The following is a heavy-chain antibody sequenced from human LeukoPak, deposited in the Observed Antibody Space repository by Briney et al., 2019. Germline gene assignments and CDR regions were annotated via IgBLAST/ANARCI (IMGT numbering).Heavy chain of an antibody. Sequence: GGSLRLSCAASGFTFSTYWMTWIRQAPGKGLEWVAIIKPDGSEKYYVDSVKGRFTISRDNAENSLFLQMNGLRPEDTAVFYCARGQYTDGLSYWGQGTLVTVSS. J-gene: IGHJ4*02. V-gene: IGHV3-7*03. CDR3: ARGQYTDGLSY. D-gene: IGHD5-24*01. CDR2: IKPDGSEK. CDR1: GFTFSTYW.